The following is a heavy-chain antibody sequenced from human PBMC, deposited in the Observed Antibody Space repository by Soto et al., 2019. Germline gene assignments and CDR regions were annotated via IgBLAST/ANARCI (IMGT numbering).Heavy chain of an antibody. CDR1: GYIFSDYG. Sequence: QVQEMQSGAEVKKPGDSVKVSCKTSGYIFSDYGINWVRQAPGLGLEWMGWISGYSGNANLAQKFQGRVTMTTDKSTRRAYMELRRLRSDDTAVYYCAKRTSGTTWGESDYWGQGTLVTVSS. J-gene: IGHJ4*02. CDR3: AKRTSGTTWGESDY. D-gene: IGHD4-17*01. V-gene: IGHV1-18*04. CDR2: ISGYSGNA.